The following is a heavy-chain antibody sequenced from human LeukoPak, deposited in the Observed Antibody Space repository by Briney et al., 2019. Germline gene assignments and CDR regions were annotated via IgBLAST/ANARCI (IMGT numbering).Heavy chain of an antibody. D-gene: IGHD6-13*01. Sequence: PSETLSLTCTVSGGSISSSSYYWGWIRQPPGKGLEWIGSIYYSGSTYYNPSLKSRVTISVDTSKNQFSLKLSSVTAADTAVYYCLSSRGGCYYYYMDVWGKGTTVTVSS. CDR2: IYYSGST. V-gene: IGHV4-39*07. CDR1: GGSISSSSYY. CDR3: LSSRGGCYYYYMDV. J-gene: IGHJ6*03.